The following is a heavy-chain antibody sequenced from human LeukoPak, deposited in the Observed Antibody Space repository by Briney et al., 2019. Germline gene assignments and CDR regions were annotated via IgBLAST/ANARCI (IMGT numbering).Heavy chain of an antibody. D-gene: IGHD2-15*01. Sequence: SQTLSLTCTVSGDSISSGNYYWTWIRQPAGEGLEWIGRIYTSGSTKYNPSLKSRVTLSVDTSKNQFSLELNSVTAADTAVYYCAKVGYCDAGPCYFDSWGQGTLVTVSS. CDR3: AKVGYCDAGPCYFDS. J-gene: IGHJ4*02. V-gene: IGHV4-61*02. CDR2: IYTSGST. CDR1: GDSISSGNYY.